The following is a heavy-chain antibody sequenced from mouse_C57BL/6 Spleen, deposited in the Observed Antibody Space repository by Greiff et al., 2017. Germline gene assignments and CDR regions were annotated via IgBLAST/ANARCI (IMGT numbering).Heavy chain of an antibody. J-gene: IGHJ4*01. V-gene: IGHV1-80*01. Sequence: VKLQQSGAELVKPGASVKISCKASGYAFSSYWMNWVKQRPGKGLEWIGQIYPGDGDTNYNGKFKGKATLTADKSSSTAYMQLSSLTSEDSAVYCCARRSSIDYAMDYWGQGTSVTVSS. CDR1: GYAFSSYW. CDR2: IYPGDGDT. D-gene: IGHD1-1*01. CDR3: ARRSSIDYAMDY.